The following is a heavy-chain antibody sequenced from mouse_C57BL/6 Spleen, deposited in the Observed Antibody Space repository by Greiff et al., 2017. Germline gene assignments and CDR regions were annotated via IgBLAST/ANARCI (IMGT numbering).Heavy chain of an antibody. CDR3: TGTSFYYYGSSYVAY. D-gene: IGHD1-1*01. Sequence: EVKVVESGGGLVQPGGSMKLSCVASGFTFSNYWMNWVRQSPEKGLEWVAQIRLKSDNYATHYAESVKGRFTISRDDSKSSVYLQMNNLRAEDTGIYYCTGTSFYYYGSSYVAYWGQGTLVTVSA. CDR1: GFTFSNYW. CDR2: IRLKSDNYAT. J-gene: IGHJ3*01. V-gene: IGHV6-3*01.